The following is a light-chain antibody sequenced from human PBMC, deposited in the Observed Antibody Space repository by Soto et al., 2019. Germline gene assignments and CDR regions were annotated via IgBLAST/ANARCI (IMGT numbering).Light chain of an antibody. V-gene: IGKV3-20*01. J-gene: IGKJ3*01. Sequence: EIVLTQSPGTLSLSPGERATLSCRASQSVSVNSLAWYQQKGGQAPSLLIYAASTRATGVQDRFSGSGSGTDFALTISSLETEDFAVYYCQQYGGSPFTVGPRTKVDIK. CDR2: AAS. CDR3: QQYGGSPFT. CDR1: QSVSVNS.